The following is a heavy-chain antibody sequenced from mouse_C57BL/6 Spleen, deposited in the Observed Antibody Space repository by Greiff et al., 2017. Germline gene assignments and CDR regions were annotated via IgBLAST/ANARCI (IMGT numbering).Heavy chain of an antibody. D-gene: IGHD2-2*01. J-gene: IGHJ2*01. CDR3: ARGGGVTTSFDY. CDR2: IDPSDSYT. V-gene: IGHV1-69*01. CDR1: GYTFTSYW. Sequence: QVQLQQPGAELVMPGASVKLSCKASGYTFTSYWMHWVKQRPGQGLEWIGEIDPSDSYTNYNQKFKGKSTLTVYKSSSTAYMQLSHLTSEYSAIYYYARGGGVTTSFDYWGQGTTLTVSS.